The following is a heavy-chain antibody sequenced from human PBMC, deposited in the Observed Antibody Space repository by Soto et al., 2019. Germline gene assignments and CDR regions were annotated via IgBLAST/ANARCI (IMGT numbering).Heavy chain of an antibody. CDR3: VRDRYSSSGWFDP. J-gene: IGHJ5*02. D-gene: IGHD3-10*01. CDR2: TYYRSRFFS. Sequence: SQTLSLTCAISGDSVSSYSAAWNWIRQSPSGGLEWLGRTYYRSRFFSDYAESVKSRIIINPDTSKNQFSLQLKSVTPEDTAVYYCVRDRYSSSGWFDPWGQGTPVTVPS. V-gene: IGHV6-1*01. CDR1: GDSVSSYSAA.